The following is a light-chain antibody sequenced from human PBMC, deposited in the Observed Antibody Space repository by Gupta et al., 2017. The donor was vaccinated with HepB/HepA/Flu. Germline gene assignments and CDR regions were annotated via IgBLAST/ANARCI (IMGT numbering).Light chain of an antibody. CDR1: QSVRYRY. CDR3: QQYGSSSPS. V-gene: IGKV3-20*01. Sequence: EIVLTQSPGTLSLSPGERATLSCRASQSVRYRYLTWYQQKPGQAPRLLIYGASNRATGLPDRFSGSESETDFTLTIRRLEPEDFAVYYCQQYGSSSPSFGQGTKVEI. J-gene: IGKJ1*01. CDR2: GAS.